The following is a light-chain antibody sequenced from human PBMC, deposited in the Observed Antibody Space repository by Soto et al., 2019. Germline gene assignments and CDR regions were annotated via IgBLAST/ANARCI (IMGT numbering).Light chain of an antibody. Sequence: EIGLSKSVGTVSLSTGERATLSCRASQGVSSNYLAWYQQKSGQAPRLLLYGTSSRATGIPERFSGSGSGTDFTLTISRLEPEDFAVYYCQHYGSSRTFGQGTNVDIK. J-gene: IGKJ1*01. CDR2: GTS. CDR1: QGVSSNY. V-gene: IGKV3-20*01. CDR3: QHYGSSRT.